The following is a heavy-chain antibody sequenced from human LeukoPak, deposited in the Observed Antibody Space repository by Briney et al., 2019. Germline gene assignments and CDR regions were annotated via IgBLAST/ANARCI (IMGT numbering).Heavy chain of an antibody. CDR3: ARVYCSSTSCYPFDY. CDR1: GYTFTGYY. V-gene: IGHV1-2*02. J-gene: IGHJ4*02. CDR2: INPNSGGT. D-gene: IGHD2-2*01. Sequence: ASVKVSRKASGYTFTGYYMHWVRQAPGQGLEWMGWINPNSGGTNYAQKFQGRVTMTRDTSISTAYMELSRLRSDDTAVYYCARVYCSSTSCYPFDYWGQGTLVTVSS.